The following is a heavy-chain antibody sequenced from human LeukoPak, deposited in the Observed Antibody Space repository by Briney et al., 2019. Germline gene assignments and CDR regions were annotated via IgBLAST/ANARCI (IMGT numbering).Heavy chain of an antibody. V-gene: IGHV3-30*04. CDR3: ARDRGWRSGYMYYFDY. Sequence: PGRSLRLSCAASGFTFSRYAMHWVRQAPGKGLGWVAVISYDGSNKYYADSVKGRFTISRDNSKNTLYLQMNSLRAEDTAVYYCARDRGWRSGYMYYFDYWGQGTLVTVSS. J-gene: IGHJ4*02. D-gene: IGHD3-22*01. CDR1: GFTFSRYA. CDR2: ISYDGSNK.